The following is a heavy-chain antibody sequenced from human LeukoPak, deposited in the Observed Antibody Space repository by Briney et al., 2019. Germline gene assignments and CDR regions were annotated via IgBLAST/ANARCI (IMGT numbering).Heavy chain of an antibody. J-gene: IGHJ6*02. CDR1: GGSISSYY. CDR3: ARLRGSSSWYYYYYGMDV. CDR2: IYYSGST. V-gene: IGHV4-59*08. Sequence: SETLSLTCTVSGGSISSYYWSWIRQPPGKGLEWIGYIYYSGSTNYNPSLKSRVTISVDTSKNQFSLKLSSVTAADTAVYYCARLRGSSSWYYYYYGMDVWGQGTTVTVSS. D-gene: IGHD6-13*01.